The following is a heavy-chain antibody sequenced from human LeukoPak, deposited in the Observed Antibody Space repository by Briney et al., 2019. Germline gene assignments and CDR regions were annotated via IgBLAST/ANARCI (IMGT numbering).Heavy chain of an antibody. V-gene: IGHV3-74*01. Sequence: GGSLRLSCAASGFTFSSYWMHWVRQAPGKGLVWVSRINTDGSSTSYADSVKGRFTISRDNSKNTLYLQMNSLRAEDTAVYYCARDLGRRWLQFELGYWGQGTLVTVSS. CDR3: ARDLGRRWLQFELGY. CDR1: GFTFSSYW. J-gene: IGHJ4*02. CDR2: INTDGSST. D-gene: IGHD5-24*01.